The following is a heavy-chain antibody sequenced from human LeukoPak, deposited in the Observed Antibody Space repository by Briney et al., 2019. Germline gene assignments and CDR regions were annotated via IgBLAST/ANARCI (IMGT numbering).Heavy chain of an antibody. CDR1: GFTFSSYW. CDR3: ARDRATYYDSSGYYYVGYYYYYMDV. Sequence: GGSLRLSCAASGFTFSSYWMSWVRQAPGKGLERVANIKQDGSEKYYVDSVRGRFTISRDNAKNSLYLQMNSLRAEDTAVYYCARDRATYYDSSGYYYVGYYYYYMDVWGKGTTVTVSS. D-gene: IGHD3-22*01. J-gene: IGHJ6*03. V-gene: IGHV3-7*01. CDR2: IKQDGSEK.